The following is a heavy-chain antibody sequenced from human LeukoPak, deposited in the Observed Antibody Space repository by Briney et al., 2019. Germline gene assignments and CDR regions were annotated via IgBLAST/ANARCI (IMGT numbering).Heavy chain of an antibody. CDR1: GFTFSDYY. CDR3: ASKVQSSGWSDDALDI. D-gene: IGHD6-19*01. CDR2: ISSSGSTI. Sequence: GGSLRLSCAASGFTFSDYYMSWIRQAPGKGLEWVSYISSSGSTIYYADSVKGRFTISRDNAKNSLYLQMNSLRAEDTAVYYCASKVQSSGWSDDALDIWGQGTMVTVSS. V-gene: IGHV3-11*01. J-gene: IGHJ3*02.